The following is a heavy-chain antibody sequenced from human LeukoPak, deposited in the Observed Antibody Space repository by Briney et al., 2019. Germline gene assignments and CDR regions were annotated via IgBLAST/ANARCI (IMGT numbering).Heavy chain of an antibody. J-gene: IGHJ4*02. D-gene: IGHD2-8*01. CDR2: MNPNSGNT. V-gene: IGHV1-8*01. CDR3: ARGPRGYCTNGVCYTGDY. CDR1: GYTFTSYD. Sequence: ASVKVSCKASGYTFTSYDINWVRQATGQGLEWTGWMNPNSGNTGYAQKFQGRVTMTRNTSISTAYMELSSLRSEDTAVYYCARGPRGYCTNGVCYTGDYWGQGTLVTVSS.